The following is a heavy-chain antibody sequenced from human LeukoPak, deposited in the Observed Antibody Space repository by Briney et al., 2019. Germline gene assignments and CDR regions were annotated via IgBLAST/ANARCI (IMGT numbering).Heavy chain of an antibody. J-gene: IGHJ4*02. CDR2: INHNGNVN. D-gene: IGHD2-15*01. V-gene: IGHV3-7*01. CDR1: GFTFSSYW. Sequence: PGGSLRLSCAASGFTFSSYWMNWARQAPGKGLEWVASINHNGNVNYYVDSVKGRFTISRDNAKNTLYLQMNSLRAEDTAVYYCARDLVGWGQGTLVTVSS. CDR3: ARDLVG.